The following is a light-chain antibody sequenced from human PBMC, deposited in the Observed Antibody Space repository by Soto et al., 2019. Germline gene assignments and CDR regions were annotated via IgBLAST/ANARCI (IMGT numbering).Light chain of an antibody. V-gene: IGKV1-5*01. CDR1: HNIERW. CDR2: DSS. CDR3: QQFAISTT. Sequence: DRVTITFRASHNIERWMAWYQQQPGKAPSLLIFDSSTLHSGVPSRFSGSGSGTDFTLIISSMQPDDFASYNCQQFAISTTFGQGTKVDMK. J-gene: IGKJ1*01.